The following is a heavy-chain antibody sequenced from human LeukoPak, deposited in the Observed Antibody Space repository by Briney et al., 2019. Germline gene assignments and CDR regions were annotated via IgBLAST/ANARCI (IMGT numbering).Heavy chain of an antibody. CDR3: APLGYCSDTSCSDTDY. CDR2: ISGSDGST. V-gene: IGHV3-23*01. D-gene: IGHD2-2*01. J-gene: IGHJ4*02. Sequence: GGSLRLSCAASGFTFSSYAMSWVRQAPGKGLEWVSTISGSDGSTYYADSLKGRFTISRDNSKNTLYLQMNSLRAEDTAVYYYAPLGYCSDTSCSDTDYWGQGTLVTVSS. CDR1: GFTFSSYA.